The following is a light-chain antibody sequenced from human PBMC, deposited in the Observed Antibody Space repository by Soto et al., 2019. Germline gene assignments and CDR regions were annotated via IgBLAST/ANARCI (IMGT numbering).Light chain of an antibody. J-gene: IGLJ1*01. Sequence: QSALTQPPSASGSPGQSIAISCTGTSSDVGGYNSVSWYQQHPGKAPKLLIYDVSNRPSGVSNRFSGSKSGNTASLTISGLQAEDEADYYCSSYATGGSYVFGTGTKVTVL. V-gene: IGLV2-14*01. CDR2: DVS. CDR3: SSYATGGSYV. CDR1: SSDVGGYNS.